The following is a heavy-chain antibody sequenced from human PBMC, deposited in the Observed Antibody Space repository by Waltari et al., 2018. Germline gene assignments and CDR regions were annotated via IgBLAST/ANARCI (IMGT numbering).Heavy chain of an antibody. CDR2: IDRRDPEW. CDR1: GYSFTSYW. V-gene: IGHV5-51*03. CDR3: PRPDDAFLSGHSGASAYDI. J-gene: IGHJ3*02. D-gene: IGHD3-3*01. Sequence: EVQLVQSGAEVKKPGESLKISCKGSGYSFTSYWLGWVRQMPGKGLEWVRCIDRRDPEWRYSPTSKGRVTTSAHKSISSVSLRRSSLKATDTAEYYSPRPDDAFLSGHSGASAYDIWGQGTMVTVSS.